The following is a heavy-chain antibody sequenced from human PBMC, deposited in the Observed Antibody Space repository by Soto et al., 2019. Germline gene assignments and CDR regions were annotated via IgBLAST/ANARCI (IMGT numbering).Heavy chain of an antibody. J-gene: IGHJ6*02. D-gene: IGHD5-12*01. CDR2: IKHDGSEQ. CDR1: GLTFSKYW. Sequence: GGSLRLSCAASGLTFSKYWMTWVRQAPGKGLEWVANIKHDGSEQYYVGSVKGRFAISRDNAKNSLFLQMNSLRAEDTAVYYCASVPGSPGYHGLDVWGQGSTVTVSS. CDR3: ASVPGSPGYHGLDV. V-gene: IGHV3-7*03.